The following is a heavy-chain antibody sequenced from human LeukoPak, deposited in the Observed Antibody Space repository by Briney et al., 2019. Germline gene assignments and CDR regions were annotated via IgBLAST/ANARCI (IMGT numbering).Heavy chain of an antibody. CDR3: ARGPHHLSRGQWLVDY. CDR1: GFTFSSYG. J-gene: IGHJ4*02. CDR2: ISYDGSNK. V-gene: IGHV3-30*03. Sequence: GRSLRLSCAASGFTFSSYGMHWVRQAPGKGLEWVAVISYDGSNKYYADSVKGRFTISRDNSKNTLYLQMNSLRAEDTAVFYCARGPHHLSRGQWLVDYWGQGTLVTVSS. D-gene: IGHD6-19*01.